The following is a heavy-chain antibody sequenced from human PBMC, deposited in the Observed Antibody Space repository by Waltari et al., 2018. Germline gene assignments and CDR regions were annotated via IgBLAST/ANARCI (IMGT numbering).Heavy chain of an antibody. V-gene: IGHV3-48*01. CDR2: VNTGASSM. CDR1: GFLLSRFR. Sequence: EVQLEESGGGLVEHGGSLRLTWAVTGFLLSRFRRNWVRHAPGKWFEWVSYVNTGASSMYYADSVKGRFTISRDKAKNSVFLQMNNLRAEDTAVYYCAGRLFGSSWYPPFDSWGQGTLVTVSS. D-gene: IGHD6-13*01. J-gene: IGHJ4*02. CDR3: AGRLFGSSWYPPFDS.